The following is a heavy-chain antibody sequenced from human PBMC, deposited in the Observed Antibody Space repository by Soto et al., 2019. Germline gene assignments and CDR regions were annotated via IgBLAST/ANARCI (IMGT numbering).Heavy chain of an antibody. CDR2: ISSSGSTI. V-gene: IGHV3-48*03. CDR1: GFTFSSYE. Sequence: LRLSCAASGFTFSSYEMNWVRQAPGKGLEWVSYISSSGSTIYYADSVKGRFTISRDNAKNSLYLQMNSLRAEDTAVYYCARSSMVRGVIIAFDYWGQGTLVTVSS. D-gene: IGHD3-10*01. CDR3: ARSSMVRGVIIAFDY. J-gene: IGHJ4*02.